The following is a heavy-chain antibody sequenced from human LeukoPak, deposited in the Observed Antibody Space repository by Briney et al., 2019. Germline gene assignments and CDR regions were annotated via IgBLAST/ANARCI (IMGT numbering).Heavy chain of an antibody. CDR1: GYTFTSYG. V-gene: IGHV1-18*01. D-gene: IGHD3-3*01. CDR2: ISAYNGNT. J-gene: IGHJ6*02. Sequence: GASVKVSCKASGYTFTSYGISWVRQAPGQGLEWMGWISAYNGNTNYAQELQGRVTMTTDTSTSTAYMELRSLRSDDTAVYYCARDRYDFWSGYYPYYYYGMDVWGQGTTVTVSS. CDR3: ARDRYDFWSGYYPYYYYGMDV.